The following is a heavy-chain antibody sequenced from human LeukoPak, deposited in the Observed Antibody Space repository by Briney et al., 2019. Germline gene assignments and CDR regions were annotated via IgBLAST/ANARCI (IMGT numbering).Heavy chain of an antibody. CDR2: ISYDGNNK. V-gene: IGHV3-30-3*01. J-gene: IGHJ3*02. CDR3: ARDSPLLAGAFDI. D-gene: IGHD3-3*02. Sequence: GGSLRLSCAASGFTFSSYAMHWVRQAPGKGLKWVAVISYDGNNKYYADSAKGRFTISKDTSWNTLYLQMKSLRVEDTAVYYCARDSPLLAGAFDIWGQGTMVTVSS. CDR1: GFTFSSYA.